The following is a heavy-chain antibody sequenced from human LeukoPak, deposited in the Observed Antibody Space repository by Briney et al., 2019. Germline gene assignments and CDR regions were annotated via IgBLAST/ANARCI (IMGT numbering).Heavy chain of an antibody. Sequence: GGSLRLSCAASGFTFSSYAMSWVRQAPGKGLEWASAISGSGGSTYYADSVKGRFTISRDNSKNTLYLQMNSLRAEDTAVYYCAKSRSGYSPQYYFDYWGQGTLVTVSS. J-gene: IGHJ4*02. V-gene: IGHV3-23*01. D-gene: IGHD3-3*01. CDR2: ISGSGGST. CDR3: AKSRSGYSPQYYFDY. CDR1: GFTFSSYA.